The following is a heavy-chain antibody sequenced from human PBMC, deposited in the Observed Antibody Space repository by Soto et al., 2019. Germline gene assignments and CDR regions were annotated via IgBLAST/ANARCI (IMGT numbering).Heavy chain of an antibody. CDR2: IYYSGST. Sequence: SETLSLTCTVSGGSISSSSYYWGWIRQPPGKGLEWIGSIYYSGSTYYNPSLKSRVTISVDTSKNQFSLKLSSVTAADTAVYYCARRWRAFDIWGQGTMVTVSS. J-gene: IGHJ3*02. V-gene: IGHV4-39*01. CDR3: ARRWRAFDI. CDR1: GGSISSSSYY.